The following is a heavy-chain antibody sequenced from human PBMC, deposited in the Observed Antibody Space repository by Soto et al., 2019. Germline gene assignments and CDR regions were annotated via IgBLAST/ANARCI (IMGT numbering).Heavy chain of an antibody. D-gene: IGHD6-13*01. Sequence: SGPTLVNPTQTLTLTCTFSGFSLSTSVMCLSWIRQPPGKALECLSRIDWDDYKYYSTSLKTRLTISKDTSKNQVVLTMTNMDPVDTATYYCARALSSSKTQSLHDAFDIWGQGTMVTVSS. CDR2: IDWDDYK. J-gene: IGHJ3*02. V-gene: IGHV2-70*11. CDR3: ARALSSSKTQSLHDAFDI. CDR1: GFSLSTSVMC.